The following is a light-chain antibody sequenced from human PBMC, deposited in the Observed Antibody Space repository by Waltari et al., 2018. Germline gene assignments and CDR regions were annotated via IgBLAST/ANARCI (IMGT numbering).Light chain of an antibody. CDR1: ALPKQY. CDR3: QTADTSGIWV. Sequence: SSELTQPPSVSVSPGQTARITCSGDALPKQYAFWYQQQPGQAPFLILYKDTERPSGIPDRFSGSSSGTIVTLTISGVQTEDEADYYCQTADTSGIWVFGGGTRLTVL. V-gene: IGLV3-25*03. J-gene: IGLJ3*02. CDR2: KDT.